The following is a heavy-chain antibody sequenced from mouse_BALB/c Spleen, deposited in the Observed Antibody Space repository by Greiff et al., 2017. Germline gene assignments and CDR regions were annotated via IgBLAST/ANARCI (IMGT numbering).Heavy chain of an antibody. V-gene: IGHV1-55*01. J-gene: IGHJ1*01. CDR3: TTSIYYGNYWYFDV. CDR1: GFNIKDTY. CDR2: IYPGSGST. Sequence: VQLQESGAELVKPGASVKLSCTASGFNIKDTYMHWVKQRPGQGLEWIGNIYPGSGSTNYDEKFKSKATLTVDTSSSTAYMQLSSLTSEDSAVYYCTTSIYYGNYWYFDVWGAGTTVTVSS. D-gene: IGHD2-1*01.